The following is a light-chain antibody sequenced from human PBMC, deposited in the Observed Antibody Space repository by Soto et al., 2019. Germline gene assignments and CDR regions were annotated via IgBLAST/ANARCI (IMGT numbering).Light chain of an antibody. CDR3: QQYGSSGT. CDR2: GAS. CDR1: QSVISNY. V-gene: IGKV3-20*01. Sequence: EIVLTQSPGTLSLSPGERATLSCRASQSVISNYFAWYQQKPGQAPRLLIYGASSRATGIPDRFSGSGCGTEFTLTISSLQSEDFAVYYCQQYGSSGTFGQGTKVDIK. J-gene: IGKJ1*01.